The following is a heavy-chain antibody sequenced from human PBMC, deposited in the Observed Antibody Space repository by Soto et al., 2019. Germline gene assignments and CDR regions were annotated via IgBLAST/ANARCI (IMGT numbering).Heavy chain of an antibody. J-gene: IGHJ4*02. CDR3: ARDRPPNCGGDCYYFDY. CDR2: IYYSGST. V-gene: IGHV4-39*07. Sequence: SETLSLTCTVSGGSISSSSYYWGWIRQPPGKGLEWIGSIYYSGSTYYNPSLKSRVTISVDTSKNQFSLKLSSVTAADTAVYYCARDRPPNCGGDCYYFDYWGQGTLVTVS. CDR1: GGSISSSSYY. D-gene: IGHD2-21*02.